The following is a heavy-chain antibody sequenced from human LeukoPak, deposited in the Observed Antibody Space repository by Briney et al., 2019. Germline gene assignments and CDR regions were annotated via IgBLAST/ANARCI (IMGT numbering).Heavy chain of an antibody. J-gene: IGHJ6*02. D-gene: IGHD2-8*01. V-gene: IGHV4-34*01. CDR3: ARLGSNGWHYYSGLDV. Sequence: SETLSLTCAVYGGSFSGYYWSWIRQPPGKGLEWIGEINHSGSTNYNPSLESRVTTAVDTSRNQFSLRLTSLTAADTAVYFCARLGSNGWHYYSGLDVWGQGTTVIVSS. CDR2: INHSGST. CDR1: GGSFSGYY.